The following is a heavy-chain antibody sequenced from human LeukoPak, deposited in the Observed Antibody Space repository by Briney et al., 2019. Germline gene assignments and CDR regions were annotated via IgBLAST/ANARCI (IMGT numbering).Heavy chain of an antibody. CDR2: IYYSGST. D-gene: IGHD2-21*02. CDR3: ARDLRGGDQSFIY. V-gene: IGHV4-39*07. J-gene: IGHJ4*02. Sequence: SETLSLTCTVSGGSISSSSYYWGWIRQPPGKGLEWIGSIYYSGSTYYNPSLKSRVTISVDTSKNQFSLKLSSVTAADTAVYYCARDLRGGDQSFIYWGQGTLVTVSS. CDR1: GGSISSSSYY.